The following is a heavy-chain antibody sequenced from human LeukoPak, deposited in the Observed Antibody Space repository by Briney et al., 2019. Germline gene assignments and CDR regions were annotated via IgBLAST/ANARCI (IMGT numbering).Heavy chain of an antibody. V-gene: IGHV1-46*01. CDR2: IKPSGDNT. D-gene: IGHD5-24*01. J-gene: IGHJ3*01. CDR3: ARVRYGYNDAYDF. CDR1: GYSCTSYN. Sequence: GASVKVSCKTSGYSCTSYNLHWVRQAPGQRLEWMGIIKPSGDNTNNAQKFQGRVTMTSDTSTSTVYMELSSLKSEDTAIYYCARVRYGYNDAYDFWGQGTMVTVTS.